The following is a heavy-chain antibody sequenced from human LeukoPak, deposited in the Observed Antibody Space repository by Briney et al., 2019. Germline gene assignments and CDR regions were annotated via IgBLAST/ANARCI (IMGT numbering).Heavy chain of an antibody. Sequence: GGSLRLSCAASGFTFSSYAMSWVRQAPGKGLEWVSAISGSGGSTYYADSVKGRFTISRDNSKNTLYLQMNSLRAEDTAVYYCARGRPQLALRYYYYYYMDVWGKGTTVTVSS. J-gene: IGHJ6*03. V-gene: IGHV3-23*01. D-gene: IGHD6-13*01. CDR1: GFTFSSYA. CDR2: ISGSGGST. CDR3: ARGRPQLALRYYYYYYMDV.